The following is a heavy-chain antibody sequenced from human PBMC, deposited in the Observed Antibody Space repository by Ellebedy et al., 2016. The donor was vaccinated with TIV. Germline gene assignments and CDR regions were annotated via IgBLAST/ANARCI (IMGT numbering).Heavy chain of an antibody. D-gene: IGHD3-10*01. J-gene: IGHJ6*02. V-gene: IGHV4-59*01. CDR2: ISHSGST. CDR3: ARGGHGSGTPYYYGMDV. Sequence: SETLSLTCTVSGGSLSSFYWSWIRQPPGKGLEWIGYISHSGSTHYNPSLKSRVTTTVGTSKNQFSLRLSSVTAADTAVYYCARGGHGSGTPYYYGMDVWGQGTTVTVSS. CDR1: GGSLSSFY.